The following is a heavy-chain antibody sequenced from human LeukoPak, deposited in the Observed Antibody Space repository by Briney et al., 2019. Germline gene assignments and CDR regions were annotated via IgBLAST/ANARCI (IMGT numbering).Heavy chain of an antibody. Sequence: KPSETLSLTCAVYGGSFSGYYWSWIRQPPGKGLEWIGEINHSGSTNYNPSLKSRVTISVDTSKNQFSLKLSSVTAADTAVYYCARGRRYYDSSGYYYFDYWGQGTLVTVSS. CDR2: INHSGST. CDR3: ARGRRYYDSSGYYYFDY. D-gene: IGHD3-22*01. J-gene: IGHJ4*02. V-gene: IGHV4-34*01. CDR1: GGSFSGYY.